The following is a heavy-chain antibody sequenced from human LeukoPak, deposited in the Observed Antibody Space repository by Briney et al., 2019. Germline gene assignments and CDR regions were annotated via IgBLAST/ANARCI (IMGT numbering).Heavy chain of an antibody. J-gene: IGHJ1*01. V-gene: IGHV1-24*01. CDR1: GYTFTSCD. Sequence: GASVKVSCKASGYTFTSCDINWVRQAPGKGLEWMGGFDPEDGETIYAQKFQGRVTMTEDTSTDTAYMELSSLRSEDTAVYYCATVGSSVTTMIVGWGQGTLVTVSS. CDR3: ATVGSSVTTMIVG. CDR2: FDPEDGET. D-gene: IGHD3-22*01.